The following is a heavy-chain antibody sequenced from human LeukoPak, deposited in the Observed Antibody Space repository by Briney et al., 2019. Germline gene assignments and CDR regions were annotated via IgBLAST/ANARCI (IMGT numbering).Heavy chain of an antibody. CDR1: GYTFTGYY. D-gene: IGHD1-26*01. J-gene: IGHJ5*02. CDR3: ARGGELLRSSWFDP. CDR2: INPNSGGT. V-gene: IGHV1-2*02. Sequence: ASVKVSCKASGYTFTGYYMHWVRQAPGQGLEWMGWINPNSGGTNYAQKFQGRVTMTRDTPISTAYMELSRLRSDDTAVYYCARGGELLRSSWFDPWGQGTLVTVSS.